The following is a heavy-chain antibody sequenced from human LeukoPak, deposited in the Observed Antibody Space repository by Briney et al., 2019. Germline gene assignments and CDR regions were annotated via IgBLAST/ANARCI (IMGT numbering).Heavy chain of an antibody. Sequence: GGSLRLSCAASGFTFSSYAMHWVRQAPGKGLEWVAVISYDGSNKYYADSVKGRFTISRDNSKNTLYLQMNSLRAEDTAVYYCARDDYGDYYYYYMDVWGKGTTVTVSS. V-gene: IGHV3-30*04. CDR3: ARDDYGDYYYYYMDV. D-gene: IGHD4-17*01. CDR1: GFTFSSYA. J-gene: IGHJ6*03. CDR2: ISYDGSNK.